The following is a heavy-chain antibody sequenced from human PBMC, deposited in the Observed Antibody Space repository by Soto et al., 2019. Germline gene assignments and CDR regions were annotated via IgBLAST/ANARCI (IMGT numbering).Heavy chain of an antibody. CDR2: ISSSSSYI. V-gene: IGHV3-21*01. D-gene: IGHD3-9*01. J-gene: IGHJ5*02. Sequence: GGSLRLSCAASGFTFSSYSMNWVRQAPGKXLEWVSSISSSSSYIYYADSVKGRFTISRDNAKNSLYLQMNSLRAEDTAVYYCARDGDYDILTGYNWFDPWGQGTLVTVSS. CDR1: GFTFSSYS. CDR3: ARDGDYDILTGYNWFDP.